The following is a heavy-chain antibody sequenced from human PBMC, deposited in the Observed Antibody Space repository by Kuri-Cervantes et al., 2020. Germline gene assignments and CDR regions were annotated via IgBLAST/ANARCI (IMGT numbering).Heavy chain of an antibody. CDR3: ARELIAAAGYG. V-gene: IGHV4-59*11. Sequence: SETLSLTCTVSGGSISGHYWSWIRQPPGKGLEWFGFIYNSGGTNYNPSLKSRVTISVDTSKNQFSLKLSSVTAADTAVYYCARELIAAAGYGWGQGTLVTVSS. CDR1: GGSISGHY. J-gene: IGHJ4*02. CDR2: IYNSGGT. D-gene: IGHD6-13*01.